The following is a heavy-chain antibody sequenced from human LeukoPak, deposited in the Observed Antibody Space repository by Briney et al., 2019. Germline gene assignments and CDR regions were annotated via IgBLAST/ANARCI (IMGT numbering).Heavy chain of an antibody. D-gene: IGHD3-16*01. CDR2: IYWHDDK. CDR3: ARSTGIMVTLDAFDF. J-gene: IGHJ3*01. Sequence: ESGPTLVNPTQTLTLPCTFSGFSLSTSGGGVGWIRQPPVKPLEWLALIYWHDDKRYSPSLKSRLTITKDTSKNQVVLTMTNMDPVDTATYYCARSTGIMVTLDAFDFWGQGTVVTVSS. CDR1: GFSLSTSGGG. V-gene: IGHV2-5*01.